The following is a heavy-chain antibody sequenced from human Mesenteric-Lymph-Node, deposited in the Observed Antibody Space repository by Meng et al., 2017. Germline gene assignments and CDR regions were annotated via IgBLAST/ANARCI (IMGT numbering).Heavy chain of an antibody. V-gene: IGHV3-21*02. Sequence: VQLVESGGGLVQPGRSLRVSCAASGFTFSSYTMNWVRQAPGGLEWVSSISSTNIYIYYADSVKGRFTISRDNAKNSLYLQMNSLRAEDTAVYYCASGYNWNDFDYWGRGTLVTVSS. J-gene: IGHJ4*02. CDR2: ISSTNIYI. D-gene: IGHD1-1*01. CDR1: GFTFSSYT. CDR3: ASGYNWNDFDY.